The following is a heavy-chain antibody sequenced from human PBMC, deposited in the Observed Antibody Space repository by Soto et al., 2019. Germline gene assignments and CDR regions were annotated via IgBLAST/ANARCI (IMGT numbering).Heavy chain of an antibody. D-gene: IGHD2-15*01. CDR3: ARENAYCPGGSCYEYFDY. V-gene: IGHV3-64*01. Sequence: EVQLVESGGGLVQPGGSLRLSCEASGFTFSIYAIYWVRQAPGKGLEYVSAISSNGGSTYYANSVKGRFTISRDNSKNTLHLHMGSLRTEDMAVYYCARENAYCPGGSCYEYFDYWGQGTLVTVSS. J-gene: IGHJ4*02. CDR1: GFTFSIYA. CDR2: ISSNGGST.